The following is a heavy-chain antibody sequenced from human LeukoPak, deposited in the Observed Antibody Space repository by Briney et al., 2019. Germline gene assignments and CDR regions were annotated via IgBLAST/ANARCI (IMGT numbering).Heavy chain of an antibody. J-gene: IGHJ4*02. CDR1: GFTFSSYE. Sequence: GGSLRLSCAASGFTFSSYEMNWVRQAPGKGLEWVSYISSSGSTIYYADSVKGRFTVSRDNAKNSLYLQMNSLRAEDTAVYYCARDLGFGYYDSSGPEDYFDYWGQGTLVTVSS. V-gene: IGHV3-48*03. CDR2: ISSSGSTI. CDR3: ARDLGFGYYDSSGPEDYFDY. D-gene: IGHD3-22*01.